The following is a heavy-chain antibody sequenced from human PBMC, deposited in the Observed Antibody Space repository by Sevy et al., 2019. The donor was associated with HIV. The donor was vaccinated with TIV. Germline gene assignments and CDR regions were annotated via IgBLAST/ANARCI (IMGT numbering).Heavy chain of an antibody. CDR2: ISGSVGRT. CDR1: GFTFSGYA. Sequence: GGSLRLSCAASGFTFSGYAMSWVRQAPGKGLEWVSAISGSVGRTYYADSVKGRFTISRDNSKNTLYLQMNSLRAEDTAVYYCATRGYCSSTSCPDYWGQGTLVTVSS. V-gene: IGHV3-23*01. D-gene: IGHD2-2*01. J-gene: IGHJ4*02. CDR3: ATRGYCSSTSCPDY.